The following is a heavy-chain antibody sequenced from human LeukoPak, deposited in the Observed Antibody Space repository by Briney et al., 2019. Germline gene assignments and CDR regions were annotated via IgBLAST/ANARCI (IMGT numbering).Heavy chain of an antibody. CDR2: IYYSGST. Sequence: PSETLSLTCTVYGGSFSGYYWSWIRQSPGKGLEWIGTIYYSGSTYYNPSLKSRVTISVDTSKNQFSLKLSSVTAADTAMYYCARNRYYYGSGSYGVPNWFDPWGQGTLVTVSS. D-gene: IGHD3-10*01. J-gene: IGHJ5*02. CDR1: GGSFSGYY. CDR3: ARNRYYYGSGSYGVPNWFDP. V-gene: IGHV4-34*01.